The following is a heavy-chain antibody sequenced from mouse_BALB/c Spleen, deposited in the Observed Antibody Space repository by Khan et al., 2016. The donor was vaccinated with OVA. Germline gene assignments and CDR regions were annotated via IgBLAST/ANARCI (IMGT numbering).Heavy chain of an antibody. Sequence: KESPGKALKWMSWINTYTGEPTYADDFKGRFAFSLETSASTAYLQINNLKNEDTATYFCARPPYFSYTLDYWGQGTSVTVSS. V-gene: IGHV9-3-1*01. J-gene: IGHJ4*01. CDR3: ARPPYFSYTLDY. CDR2: INTYTGEP. D-gene: IGHD2-10*01.